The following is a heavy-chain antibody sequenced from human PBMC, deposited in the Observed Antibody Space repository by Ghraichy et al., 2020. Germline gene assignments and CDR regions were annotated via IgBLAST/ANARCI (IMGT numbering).Heavy chain of an antibody. V-gene: IGHV4-59*01. CDR1: GVSISSDH. CDR2: FSYSGNT. J-gene: IGHJ4*02. CDR3: ARWMGHFDF. D-gene: IGHD2-2*03. Sequence: SETLSLTCTVSGVSISSDHWSWIRQPPGKGLEWIGHFSYSGNTNYNPSLRSRVTMSVDTSKNQFSLKVTSVTAADTAVYYCARWMGHFDFWGQGTLVTVSS.